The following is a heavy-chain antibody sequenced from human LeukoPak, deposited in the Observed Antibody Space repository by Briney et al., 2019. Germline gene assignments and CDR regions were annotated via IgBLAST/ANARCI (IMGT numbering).Heavy chain of an antibody. J-gene: IGHJ4*02. Sequence: SETLSLTCTVSGGSISTYYWSWIRQPPGKGLEWIGYIYYNGATDYNPSLKSRVTISVDTSKNEFSLRLSSVTAADTALYYCARRTVTNGWFRIDYWGQGSLVIVSS. CDR2: IYYNGAT. CDR1: GGSISTYY. V-gene: IGHV4-59*08. D-gene: IGHD6-19*01. CDR3: ARRTVTNGWFRIDY.